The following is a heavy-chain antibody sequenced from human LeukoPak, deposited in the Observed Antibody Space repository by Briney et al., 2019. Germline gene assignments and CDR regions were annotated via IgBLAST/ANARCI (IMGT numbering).Heavy chain of an antibody. CDR2: ISSGSGYI. J-gene: IGHJ5*01. CDR3: VRGWFDF. CDR1: GFTFSSHP. V-gene: IGHV3-21*01. Sequence: GGSLRLSCAASGFTFSSHPMNRVRLAPGKGLEWVSSISSGSGYIQYADSVKGRFTISRDNAENSVVLQMRSLRVDDTALYYCVRGWFDFWGQGTPVTVSS.